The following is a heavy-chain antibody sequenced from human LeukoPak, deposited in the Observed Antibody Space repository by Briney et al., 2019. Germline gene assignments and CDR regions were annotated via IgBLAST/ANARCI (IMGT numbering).Heavy chain of an antibody. J-gene: IGHJ4*02. Sequence: SETLSLTCTVSGGSISSYYWSWIRQPPGKGLEWIGYVYDSGSTNYNPSLKSRVTISVDTSKNQFSLKLSSVTAADTAVYYCASESTSSSYWGQGTLVTVSS. CDR2: VYDSGST. V-gene: IGHV4-59*08. CDR3: ASESTSSSY. D-gene: IGHD6-6*01. CDR1: GGSISSYY.